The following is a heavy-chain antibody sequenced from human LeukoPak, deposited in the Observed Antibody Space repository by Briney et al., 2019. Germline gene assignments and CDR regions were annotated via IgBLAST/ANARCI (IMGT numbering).Heavy chain of an antibody. Sequence: GGSLRLSCAASGFTFSNYAMSWVRQAPGKGLEWDSAISGSRGNTYYADSVKGRFTTSRDNSKNTLYLQMNSLRAEDTAVYYCARHSSVAQRLYYFDYWGQGTLVTVSS. V-gene: IGHV3-23*01. J-gene: IGHJ4*02. D-gene: IGHD6-19*01. CDR3: ARHSSVAQRLYYFDY. CDR1: GFTFSNYA. CDR2: ISGSRGNT.